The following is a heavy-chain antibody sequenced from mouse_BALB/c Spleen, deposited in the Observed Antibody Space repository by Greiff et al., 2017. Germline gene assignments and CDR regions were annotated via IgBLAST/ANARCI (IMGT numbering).Heavy chain of an antibody. Sequence: VKLQESGPELVKPGASVKISCKASGYAFSSSWMNWVKQRPGQGLEWIGRIYPGDGDTNYNGKFKGKATLTADKSSSTAYMQLSSLTSVDSAVYFCAKYEAMDYWGQGTSVTVSS. V-gene: IGHV1-82*01. CDR2: IYPGDGDT. D-gene: IGHD2-10*02. J-gene: IGHJ4*01. CDR3: AKYEAMDY. CDR1: GYAFSSSW.